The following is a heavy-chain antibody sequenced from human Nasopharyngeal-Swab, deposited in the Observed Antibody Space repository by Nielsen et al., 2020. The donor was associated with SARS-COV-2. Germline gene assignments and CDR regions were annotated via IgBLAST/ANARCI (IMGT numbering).Heavy chain of an antibody. CDR3: ARYTNGRMDY. Sequence: SETLSLTCTVTGGSISSSFYYWIWLRPPAGLGLVWIVRIHTTGSTNYNPSLKSRVTISVGTSKNLLFLKLTSVTAADTAVYYCARYTNGRMDYWGQGTLVTV. CDR1: GGSISSSFYY. D-gene: IGHD2-8*01. J-gene: IGHJ4*02. CDR2: IHTTGST. V-gene: IGHV4-61*02.